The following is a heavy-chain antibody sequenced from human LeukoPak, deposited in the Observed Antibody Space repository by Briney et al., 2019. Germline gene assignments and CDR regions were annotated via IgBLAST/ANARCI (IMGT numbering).Heavy chain of an antibody. D-gene: IGHD3-22*01. Sequence: SETLSLTCTVSGGSISSSSYYWGWIRQPPGKGLEWIGSIYYSGSTYYNPSLKSRVTISVDTSKNQFSLKLSSVTAADTAVYYCASFRYYDSRNNWGQGTLVTVSS. J-gene: IGHJ4*02. CDR3: ASFRYYDSRNN. CDR2: IYYSGST. CDR1: GGSISSSSYY. V-gene: IGHV4-39*07.